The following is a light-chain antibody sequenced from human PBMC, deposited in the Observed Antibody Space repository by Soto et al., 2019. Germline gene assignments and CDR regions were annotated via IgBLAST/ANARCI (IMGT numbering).Light chain of an antibody. CDR2: GNG. J-gene: IGLJ1*01. CDR3: QSYDSSLSGSEV. V-gene: IGLV1-40*01. Sequence: QSVLTQPPSLSGTPGQTVTISCTGSSSNIGAGHDVHWYQQLPGTAPKLLIYGNGNRPSGVPDRFSGSKSGTSASLAITGLQAEDEADYYCQSYDSSLSGSEVFGTGTKVTVL. CDR1: SSNIGAGHD.